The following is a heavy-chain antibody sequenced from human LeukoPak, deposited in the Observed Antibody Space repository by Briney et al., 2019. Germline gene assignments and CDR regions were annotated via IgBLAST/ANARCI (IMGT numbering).Heavy chain of an antibody. Sequence: SQTLSLTCAISGDSVSRKSAAWNWIRQSPSRGLEWLGRTYYRSKWYNNYAVSVKSRIIIKPDTSKNQFSLQLNSVTPEDTAVYYCAREGYGDLDFDYWGQGTLVTVYS. J-gene: IGHJ4*02. D-gene: IGHD4-17*01. CDR3: AREGYGDLDFDY. CDR1: GDSVSRKSAA. CDR2: TYYRSKWYN. V-gene: IGHV6-1*01.